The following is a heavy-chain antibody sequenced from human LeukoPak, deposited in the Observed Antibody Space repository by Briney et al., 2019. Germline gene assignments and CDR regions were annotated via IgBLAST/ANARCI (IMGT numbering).Heavy chain of an antibody. Sequence: GGSLRLSCAASGFTFSSYAMHWVRQAPGKGLEWVAVISYDGSNKYYADSVKGRFTISRDNSKNTLYLQMNSLRAEDTAVYYCARGVQQLVLTPPRVGYGMDVWGQGTTVIVSS. CDR3: ARGVQQLVLTPPRVGYGMDV. CDR1: GFTFSSYA. V-gene: IGHV3-30-3*01. CDR2: ISYDGSNK. D-gene: IGHD6-13*01. J-gene: IGHJ6*02.